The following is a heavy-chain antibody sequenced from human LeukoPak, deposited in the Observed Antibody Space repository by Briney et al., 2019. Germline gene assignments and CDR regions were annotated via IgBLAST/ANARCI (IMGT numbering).Heavy chain of an antibody. D-gene: IGHD5-24*01. CDR2: ISTSGSTI. CDR3: ARGDRYDEYYFDY. Sequence: GGSLRLSCAASGFTFSSYGMHWVRQAPGKGLEWVSYISTSGSTIYNADSVKGRFTISRDHAKNSLYLQMNSLRAEDTAVYYCARGDRYDEYYFDYWGQGTLVTVSS. J-gene: IGHJ4*02. CDR1: GFTFSSYG. V-gene: IGHV3-48*04.